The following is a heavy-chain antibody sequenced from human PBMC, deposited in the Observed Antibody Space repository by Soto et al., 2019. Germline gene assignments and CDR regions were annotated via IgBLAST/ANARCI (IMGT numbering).Heavy chain of an antibody. V-gene: IGHV1-3*01. CDR1: GYTFTSYA. Sequence: GASVKVSCKASGYTFTSYAMHWVRQAPGQSLEWMGWINAGNGNTKYSQKFQGRVTITRDTSASTAYMELSSLRSEDTAVYYCARPSRRYYDFWSGYPMDVWGQGTTVTVSS. CDR3: ARPSRRYYDFWSGYPMDV. D-gene: IGHD3-3*01. J-gene: IGHJ6*02. CDR2: INAGNGNT.